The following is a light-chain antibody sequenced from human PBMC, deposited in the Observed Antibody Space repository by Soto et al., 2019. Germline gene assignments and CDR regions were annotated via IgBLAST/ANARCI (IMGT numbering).Light chain of an antibody. CDR2: GAS. CDR3: QQYYKWPYT. V-gene: IGKV3-15*01. Sequence: EIVMTQSPATLSVSPGERATLSCRASQSVSSNLAWYQQKPGQAPRLLIYGASTRATGIPARFSGSGSGTEFTLTISSLQSEDFAIYYCQQYYKWPYTFGQGTNLEIK. CDR1: QSVSSN. J-gene: IGKJ2*01.